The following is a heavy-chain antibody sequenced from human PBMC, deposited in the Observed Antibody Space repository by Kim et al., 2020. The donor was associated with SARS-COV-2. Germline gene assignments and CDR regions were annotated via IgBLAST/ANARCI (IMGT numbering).Heavy chain of an antibody. J-gene: IGHJ5*02. D-gene: IGHD2-15*01. CDR2: ISSDGSVT. CDR1: GFSFSTYW. V-gene: IGHV3-74*03. Sequence: GGSLRLSCAASGFSFSTYWMHWVRQAPGKGLVWVSRISSDGSVTTYVDSVKGRFIISRDNAKNTLYLQMNSLRAEDTAVYYCARAGYCRDGSCYSWFDP. CDR3: ARAGYCRDGSCYSWFDP.